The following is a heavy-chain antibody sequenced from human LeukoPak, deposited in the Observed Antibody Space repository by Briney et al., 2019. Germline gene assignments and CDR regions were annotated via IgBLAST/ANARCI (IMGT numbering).Heavy chain of an antibody. CDR3: ARGTGLKAFDI. V-gene: IGHV1-46*01. CDR2: INPSGGST. D-gene: IGHD3-10*01. CDR1: GYTFTSYY. Sequence: ASVKVSCTASGYTFTSYYMHWVRQAPGQGLEWMGIINPSGGSTIYAQKFQGRVTMTRDTSTSTVYMELSSLRSEDTAVYYCARGTGLKAFDIWGQGTMVTVSS. J-gene: IGHJ3*02.